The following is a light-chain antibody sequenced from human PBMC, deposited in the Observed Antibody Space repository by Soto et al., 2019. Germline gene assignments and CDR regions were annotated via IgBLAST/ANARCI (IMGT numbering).Light chain of an antibody. V-gene: IGLV2-14*01. CDR3: SSYTSSNTVI. CDR1: RSDVGDYNY. J-gene: IGLJ2*01. CDR2: EVS. Sequence: QSALTQPASVSGSPGQSITISCTGTRSDVGDYNYVSWYQQHPGKGPKLMIYEVSNRPSGVSFRFSGSKSGNTASLTISGLQDEDEAHYYCSSYTSSNTVIFGGGTKVTVL.